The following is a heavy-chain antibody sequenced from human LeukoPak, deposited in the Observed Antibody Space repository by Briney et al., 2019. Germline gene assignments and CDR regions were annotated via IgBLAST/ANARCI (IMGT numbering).Heavy chain of an antibody. CDR2: ISSSGSTI. CDR3: ARVLPTRAWFDP. V-gene: IGHV3-48*03. J-gene: IGHJ5*02. Sequence: QSGGSLRLSCVASGFTFSSYEMNWVRQAPGKGLEWVSYISSSGSTIYYADSVKGRFTISRDNAKNSLYLQMNSLRAEDTAVYYCARVLPTRAWFDPWGQGTLVTVSS. CDR1: GFTFSSYE.